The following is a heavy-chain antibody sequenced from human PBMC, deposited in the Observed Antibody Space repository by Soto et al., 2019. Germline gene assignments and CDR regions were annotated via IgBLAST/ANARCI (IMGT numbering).Heavy chain of an antibody. V-gene: IGHV1-3*01. D-gene: IGHD3-22*01. Sequence: QVQLVQSGAEVRKPGASVKVSCRASGYNFTTYGLHWVRQAPGQRLEWIGWINGPYGNKRYLQKFQGRVSISRDTSANTAYMEVNSLRSEDSAVYYCAGTQFDTSGYYPSGLELWGQGTLVTVAS. CDR1: GYNFTTYG. J-gene: IGHJ4*02. CDR2: INGPYGNK. CDR3: AGTQFDTSGYYPSGLEL.